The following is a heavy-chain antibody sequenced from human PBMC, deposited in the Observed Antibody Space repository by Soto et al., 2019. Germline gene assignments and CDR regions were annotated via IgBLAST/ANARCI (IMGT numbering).Heavy chain of an antibody. D-gene: IGHD2-8*02. J-gene: IGHJ4*02. CDR2: ISYDGSNE. Sequence: GGSLRLSCAASGFTFSSYAMYWVRQAPGKGLEWVADISYDGSNEYYAESVKGRFTISRDNSKNMLYLQMNSLRAEDTAVYYCARGSGGSDYWGQGTLVTVSS. CDR1: GFTFSSYA. V-gene: IGHV3-30-3*01. CDR3: ARGSGGSDY.